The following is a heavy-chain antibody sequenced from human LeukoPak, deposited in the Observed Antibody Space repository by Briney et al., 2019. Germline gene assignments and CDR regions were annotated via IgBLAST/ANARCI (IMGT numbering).Heavy chain of an antibody. CDR1: GFSFTTYW. J-gene: IGHJ4*02. Sequence: GESLKISCKASGFSFTTYWIGWVRQMPGKGLEWMGIIYPGDSDIRYSPSFEGQVTISADKSISTAYLQWSSLKASDTAMYYCARQGDEAAAGTEFDYWGQGTLVTVPS. CDR2: IYPGDSDI. D-gene: IGHD6-13*01. CDR3: ARQGDEAAAGTEFDY. V-gene: IGHV5-51*01.